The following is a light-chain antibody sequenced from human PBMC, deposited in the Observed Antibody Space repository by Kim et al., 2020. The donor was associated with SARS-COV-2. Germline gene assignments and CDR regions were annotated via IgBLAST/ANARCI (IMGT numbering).Light chain of an antibody. V-gene: IGLV2-14*03. Sequence: QSITISCTGTSSDVGGYNYVSWYQKHPGKAPKLMIYDVSNRPSGVSNRFSGSRSGNTASLTISGLLAEDEADYYCSSYTSSSTLLFGTGTKVTVL. CDR2: DVS. CDR1: SSDVGGYNY. J-gene: IGLJ1*01. CDR3: SSYTSSSTLL.